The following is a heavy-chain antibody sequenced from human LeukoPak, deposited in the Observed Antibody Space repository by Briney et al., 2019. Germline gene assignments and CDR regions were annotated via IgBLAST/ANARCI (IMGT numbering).Heavy chain of an antibody. D-gene: IGHD5-24*01. J-gene: IGHJ4*02. Sequence: PSETLSLTCTVSGSSISSSSYYWGWIRQPPGKGLEWIGSIYYSGSTYYNPSLKSRVTISVDTSKNQFSLKLSSVTAADTAVYYCASGRGDGYDFDYRGQGTLLTVSS. CDR2: IYYSGST. CDR3: ASGRGDGYDFDY. V-gene: IGHV4-39*07. CDR1: GSSISSSSYY.